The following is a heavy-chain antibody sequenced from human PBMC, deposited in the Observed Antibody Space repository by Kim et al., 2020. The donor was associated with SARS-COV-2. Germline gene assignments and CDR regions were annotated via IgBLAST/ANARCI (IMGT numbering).Heavy chain of an antibody. V-gene: IGHV3-33*05. Sequence: GGSLRLSCEASGFTFRTYGMHWVRQAPGKGLEWLAVISNDGSNKYYADSVKGRFTISRDNSKNTLYLQMNSLRAEDTAVYYCVRGYNYGYGLFDYWGQGTLVTVSS. CDR3: VRGYNYGYGLFDY. J-gene: IGHJ4*02. CDR2: ISNDGSNK. D-gene: IGHD5-18*01. CDR1: GFTFRTYG.